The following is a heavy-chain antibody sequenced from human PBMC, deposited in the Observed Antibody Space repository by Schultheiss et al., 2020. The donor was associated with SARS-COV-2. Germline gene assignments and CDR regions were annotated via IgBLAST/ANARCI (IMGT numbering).Heavy chain of an antibody. D-gene: IGHD3-3*01. V-gene: IGHV1-2*02. CDR3: ARGRDDFWSGYSHYYYGMDV. CDR1: GYTFTSYD. J-gene: IGHJ6*02. Sequence: ASVKVSCKASGYTFTSYDINWVRQATGQGLEWMGWMNPNSGGTNYAQKFQGRVTMTRDTSISTAYMELRSLRSDDTAVYYCARGRDDFWSGYSHYYYGMDVWGQGTTVTVSS. CDR2: MNPNSGGT.